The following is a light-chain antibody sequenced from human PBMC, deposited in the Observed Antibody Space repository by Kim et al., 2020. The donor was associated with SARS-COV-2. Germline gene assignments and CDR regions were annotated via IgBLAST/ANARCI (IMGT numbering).Light chain of an antibody. J-gene: IGLJ3*02. Sequence: QSVLTQPPSASGTPGQRVTISCSGSSSNIGSNTVNWYQHLPGTAPKLRIYSNNQRPSGVPDRFSGSKSGTSASLDISGIQSEDEADYYCAAWDDSVIGWVFGGGTQLTVL. CDR2: SNN. CDR3: AAWDDSVIGWV. V-gene: IGLV1-44*01. CDR1: SSNIGSNT.